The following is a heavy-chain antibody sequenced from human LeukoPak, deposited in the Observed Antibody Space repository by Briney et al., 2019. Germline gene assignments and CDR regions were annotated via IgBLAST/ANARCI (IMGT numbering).Heavy chain of an antibody. CDR3: ARGPESSSWYKWFDP. CDR1: GGSFSGYY. V-gene: IGHV4-34*01. Sequence: PSETLSLTCAVYGGSFSGYYWNWIRQSPGKGLEWIGEINHSGSTNYNPSLKSRVTISVDTSKNQFSLNLRSVTAADTAVYYCARGPESSSWYKWFDPWGQGTLVTVSS. J-gene: IGHJ5*02. CDR2: INHSGST. D-gene: IGHD6-13*01.